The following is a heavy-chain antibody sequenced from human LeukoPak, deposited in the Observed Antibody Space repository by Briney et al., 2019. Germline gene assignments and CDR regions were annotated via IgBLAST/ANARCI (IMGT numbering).Heavy chain of an antibody. J-gene: IGHJ4*02. V-gene: IGHV3-30*18. CDR1: GFTFSSYG. CDR3: AKDLWSALLTSYYDSSGYHGDFDY. D-gene: IGHD3-22*01. CDR2: ISYDGSNK. Sequence: GGSLRLSCAASGFTFSSYGMHWVRQAPGKGLEWVAVISYDGSNKYYADSVKGRFTISRDNSKNTLYLQMNSLRAEDTAVYYCAKDLWSALLTSYYDSSGYHGDFDYWGQGTLVTVSS.